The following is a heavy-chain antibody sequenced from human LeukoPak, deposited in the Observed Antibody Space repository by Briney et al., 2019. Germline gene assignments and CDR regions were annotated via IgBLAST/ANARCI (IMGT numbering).Heavy chain of an antibody. CDR1: GSTFSSYA. Sequence: PGGSLRLSCAASGSTFSSYAMHWVRQAPGKGLEWVADISYDGINKYYADSVKGRFTISRDNSKNTLSLQMNSLRAEDTALYYCAGRYYDILTGGREGFDYWGQGTLVTVSS. CDR2: ISYDGINK. J-gene: IGHJ4*02. D-gene: IGHD3-9*01. V-gene: IGHV3-30*04. CDR3: AGRYYDILTGGREGFDY.